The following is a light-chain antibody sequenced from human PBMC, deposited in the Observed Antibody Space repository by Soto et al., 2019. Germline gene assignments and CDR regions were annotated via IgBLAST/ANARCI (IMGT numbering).Light chain of an antibody. J-gene: IGLJ1*01. V-gene: IGLV2-14*01. CDR2: EVN. Sequence: QSALTQPASVSGSPGQSVSIPCTGTSSDVGGYDYVSWYQQHPGTAPKLMLYEVNNRPSGVSNRFSGSKSGNTASLIISGLQTEDEADYYCSAYTTTSTLIFGTGTKVTV. CDR1: SSDVGGYDY. CDR3: SAYTTTSTLI.